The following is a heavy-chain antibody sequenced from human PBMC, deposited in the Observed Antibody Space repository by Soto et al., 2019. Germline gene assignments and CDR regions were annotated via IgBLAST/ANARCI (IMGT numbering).Heavy chain of an antibody. D-gene: IGHD1-26*01. V-gene: IGHV4-59*01. Sequence: PSETLSLTCTVSGGSISSYYWSWIRQPPGKGLEXIGYIXXSXSXXXNXXXXSRVTISVDTSKNQFSLKLSSVTAADTAVYYCARVGVGATGYFDYWGQGTLVTVSS. CDR2: IXXSXSX. J-gene: IGHJ4*02. CDR3: ARVGVGATGYFDY. CDR1: GGSISSYY.